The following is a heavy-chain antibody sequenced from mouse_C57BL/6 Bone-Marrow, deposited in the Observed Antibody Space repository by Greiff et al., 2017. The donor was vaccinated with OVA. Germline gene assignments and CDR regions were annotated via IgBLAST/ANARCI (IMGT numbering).Heavy chain of an antibody. Sequence: QVTLKESGPGILQPSQTPSLTCSFSGFSLSTFGMGVGWIRQPSGKGLEWLAHIWWDDDKYYNPALKSRLTISKDTSKNQVFLKIANVDTADTATYYCARIAAGSSYWYFDVWGTGTTVTVSS. V-gene: IGHV8-8*01. CDR2: IWWDDDK. CDR3: ARIAAGSSYWYFDV. CDR1: GFSLSTFGMG. J-gene: IGHJ1*03. D-gene: IGHD1-1*01.